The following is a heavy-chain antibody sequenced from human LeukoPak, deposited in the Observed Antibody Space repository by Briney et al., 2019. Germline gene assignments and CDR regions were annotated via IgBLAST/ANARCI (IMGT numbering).Heavy chain of an antibody. V-gene: IGHV1-8*01. CDR3: ARSSSGDTIFGVVDAFDI. J-gene: IGHJ3*02. D-gene: IGHD3-3*01. CDR1: GYTFVSYD. CDR2: MNPNSGNT. Sequence: ASVKVSCKASGYTFVSYDINWVRQATGQGLEWMGWMNPNSGNTGYAQKFQGRVTMTRNTSISTAYMELSSLRSEDTAVYYCARSSSGDTIFGVVDAFDIWGQGTMVTVSS.